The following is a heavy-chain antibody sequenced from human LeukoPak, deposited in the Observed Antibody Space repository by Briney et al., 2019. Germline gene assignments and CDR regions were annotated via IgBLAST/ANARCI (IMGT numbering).Heavy chain of an antibody. D-gene: IGHD4-11*01. J-gene: IGHJ4*02. CDR2: ISTSGII. CDR3: ASNYGG. V-gene: IGHV3-69-1*01. CDR1: GFTISNYN. Sequence: GGSLRLSCAASGFTISNYNMDWVRQAPGKGLEWISHISTSGIIYYADSVRGRFTISRDNAKNSLSLQMNSLRAEDTAVYYCASNYGGWGQGTLVTVSS.